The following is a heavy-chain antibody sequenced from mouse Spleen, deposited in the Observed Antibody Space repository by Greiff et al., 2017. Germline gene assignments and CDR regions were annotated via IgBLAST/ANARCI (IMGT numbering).Heavy chain of an antibody. CDR3: ARHGPTVVADYYAMDY. CDR2: ISSGGSYT. D-gene: IGHD1-1*01. V-gene: IGHV5-9-3*01. J-gene: IGHJ4*01. Sequence: EVKLMESGGGLVKPGGSLKLSCAASGFTFSSYAMSWVRQTPEKRLEWVATISSGGSYTYYPDSVKGRFTISRDNAKNTLYLQMSSLRSEDTAMYYCARHGPTVVADYYAMDYWGQGTSVTVSS. CDR1: GFTFSSYA.